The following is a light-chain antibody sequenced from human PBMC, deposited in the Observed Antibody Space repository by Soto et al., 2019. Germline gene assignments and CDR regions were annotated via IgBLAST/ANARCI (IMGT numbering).Light chain of an antibody. V-gene: IGKV3-11*01. J-gene: IGKJ4*01. CDR3: QQRSNWPPSLT. Sequence: EIVLTQSPATLSLSPGERATLSCRASQSVSSYLAWYQQKPGQAPRLLIYDASNRATGIPARFSGRGSGTDFTLTISSLEPEDFAVYYCQQRSNWPPSLTFGGGTKVDIK. CDR1: QSVSSY. CDR2: DAS.